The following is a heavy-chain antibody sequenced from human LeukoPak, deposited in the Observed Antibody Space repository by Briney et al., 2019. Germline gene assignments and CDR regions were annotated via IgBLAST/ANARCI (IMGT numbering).Heavy chain of an antibody. CDR2: INPNSGGT. J-gene: IGHJ3*02. Sequence: GASVKVSCKASGYTFTDYYMHWVRQAPGQGLEWMGWINPNSGGTNYAQKLQGRVTMTTDTSTSTAYMELRSLRSDDTAVYYCARERQLAEPLDAFDIWGQGTMVTVSS. CDR3: ARERQLAEPLDAFDI. CDR1: GYTFTDYY. V-gene: IGHV1-2*02. D-gene: IGHD6-6*01.